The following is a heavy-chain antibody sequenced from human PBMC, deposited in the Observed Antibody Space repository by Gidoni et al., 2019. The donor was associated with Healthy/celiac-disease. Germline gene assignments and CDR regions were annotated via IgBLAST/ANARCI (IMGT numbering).Heavy chain of an antibody. CDR2: IYHSGST. CDR3: ARARPARIVGAIGPWGRTDNWFDP. Sequence: QVQLQESGPGLVKPSGTLSPTCAVSGGSISSSNWWSWVRQPPGKGLEWIGEIYHSGSTNYNPSLKSRVTISVDKSKNQFSLKLSSVTAADTAVYYCARARPARIVGAIGPWGRTDNWFDPWGQGTLVTVSS. D-gene: IGHD1-26*01. V-gene: IGHV4-4*02. J-gene: IGHJ5*02. CDR1: GGSISSSNW.